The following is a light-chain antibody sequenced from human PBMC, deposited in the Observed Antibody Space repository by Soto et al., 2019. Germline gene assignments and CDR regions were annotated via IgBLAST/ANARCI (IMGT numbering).Light chain of an antibody. CDR3: QPYNSYSEA. CDR2: AAS. J-gene: IGKJ1*01. V-gene: IGKV1-39*01. CDR1: QRISSY. Sequence: DIQMTQSPSSLSASVGDRVTITGRASQRISSYLNWYQQKPGKAPKPPIYAASRLQSGVPARFSGRGSGTDFTLTLSSLQPDDFATYYCQPYNSYSEAFGQGTKVDIK.